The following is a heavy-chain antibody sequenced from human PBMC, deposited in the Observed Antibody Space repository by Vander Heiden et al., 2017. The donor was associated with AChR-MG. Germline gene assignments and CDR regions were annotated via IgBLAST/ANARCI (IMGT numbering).Heavy chain of an antibody. CDR2: IIPIFGTA. D-gene: IGHD6-6*01. J-gene: IGHJ4*02. V-gene: IGHV1-69*01. Sequence: QVQLVQSGAEVKKPGSSVKVSCKASGGTFSSYAISWVRQAPGQGLEWMGGIIPIFGTANYAQKFQGRVTITADESTSTAYMELSSLRSEDTAVYYCARVKGARNFRYSSSYFDYWGQGTLVTVSS. CDR1: GGTFSSYA. CDR3: ARVKGARNFRYSSSYFDY.